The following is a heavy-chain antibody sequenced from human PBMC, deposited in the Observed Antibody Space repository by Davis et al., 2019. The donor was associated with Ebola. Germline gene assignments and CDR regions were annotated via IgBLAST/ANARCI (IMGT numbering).Heavy chain of an antibody. J-gene: IGHJ6*02. CDR3: ARDHLAARPPYYYYYGMDV. V-gene: IGHV1-18*01. CDR2: ISAYNGNT. CDR1: GYTFTSYG. Sequence: ASVKVSCKASGYTFTSYGISWVRQAPGQGLEWMGWISAYNGNTNYAQKLQGRVTMTTDTSTSTAYMELRSLRSDDTAVYYCARDHLAARPPYYYYYGMDVWGQGTTVTVSS. D-gene: IGHD6-6*01.